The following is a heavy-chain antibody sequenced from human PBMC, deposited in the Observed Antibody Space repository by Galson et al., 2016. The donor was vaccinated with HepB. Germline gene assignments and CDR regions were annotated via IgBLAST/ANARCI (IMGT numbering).Heavy chain of an antibody. D-gene: IGHD2/OR15-2a*01. Sequence: SLRLSCAASGFTFSDHYIDWVRQAPGKGLEWVGRSRDNAHSYTTEYAASVKGRFAISRDESENSLYLQMNSLKTEYTAVYYCARDFYDGSCHYMDYWGRGTLVTVSS. J-gene: IGHJ4*02. CDR3: ARDFYDGSCHYMDY. CDR2: SRDNAHSYTT. CDR1: GFTFSDHY. V-gene: IGHV3-72*01.